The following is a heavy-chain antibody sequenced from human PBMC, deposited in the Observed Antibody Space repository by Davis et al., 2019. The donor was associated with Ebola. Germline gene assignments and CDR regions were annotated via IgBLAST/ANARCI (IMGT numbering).Heavy chain of an antibody. Sequence: SETLSLTCTVSGYSISSGYYWGWIRQPPGKGLEWIGSIYHSGSTYYNPSLKSRVTISVDTSKNQFSLKLNSVTAADTAVYYCARPLATSGRAYDAFDIWGQGTMVTVSS. V-gene: IGHV4-38-2*02. D-gene: IGHD6-13*01. CDR1: GYSISSGYY. CDR2: IYHSGST. CDR3: ARPLATSGRAYDAFDI. J-gene: IGHJ3*02.